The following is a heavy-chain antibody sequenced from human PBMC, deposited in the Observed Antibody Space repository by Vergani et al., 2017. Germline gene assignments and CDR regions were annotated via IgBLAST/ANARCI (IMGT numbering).Heavy chain of an antibody. V-gene: IGHV1-69*13. CDR1: GYTFTSYA. CDR2: IIPIFGTA. CDR3: ARDPMVQGKLASYGMDV. Sequence: QVQLVQSGAEVKKPGASVKVSCKASGYTFTSYAMHWVRQAPGQRLEWMGWIIPIFGTANYAQKFQGRVTITADESTSTAYMELSSLRSEDTAVYYCARDPMVQGKLASYGMDVWGQGTTVTVSS. D-gene: IGHD3-10*01. J-gene: IGHJ6*02.